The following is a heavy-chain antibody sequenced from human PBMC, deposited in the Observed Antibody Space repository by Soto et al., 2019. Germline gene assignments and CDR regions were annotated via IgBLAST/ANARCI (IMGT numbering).Heavy chain of an antibody. CDR3: ARESEDLTSNFDY. CDR2: ISSTTNYI. CDR1: GFTFTRYS. J-gene: IGHJ4*02. Sequence: EVQLVESGGGLVKPGGSLRLSCAASGFTFTRYSMNWVCQAPGKGLEWVSSISSTTNYIYYADSMKGRFTVSRDNAKNSVYLDMNSLSAEDTAVYYCARESEDLTSNFDYWGQGTLVTVSS. V-gene: IGHV3-21*01.